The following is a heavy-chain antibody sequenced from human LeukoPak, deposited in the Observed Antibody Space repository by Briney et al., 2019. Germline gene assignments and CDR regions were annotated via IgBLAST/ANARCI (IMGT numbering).Heavy chain of an antibody. Sequence: ASVKVSCKASGYTFTSYGISWVRQAPGQGLERMGWISAYNGNTNYAQKLQGRVTMTTDTSTSTAYMELRSLRSDDTAVYYCASLNSSSWPYYYYMDVWGKGTTVTISS. V-gene: IGHV1-18*01. CDR2: ISAYNGNT. J-gene: IGHJ6*03. CDR3: ASLNSSSWPYYYYMDV. CDR1: GYTFTSYG. D-gene: IGHD6-13*01.